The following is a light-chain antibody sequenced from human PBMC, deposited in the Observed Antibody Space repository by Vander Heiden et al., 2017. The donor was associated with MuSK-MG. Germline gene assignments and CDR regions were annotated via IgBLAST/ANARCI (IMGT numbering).Light chain of an antibody. V-gene: IGLV1-40*01. CDR3: QSYDSSMSGSGV. Sequence: QSVLPPPPSVSRAPGQPVTIPCLRSRSNLGAGDDVHWYQQLPRTAPKLLIYGNSNRPSGVPDRFSGSKSGTSASPAITGRQAEDEADYNSQSYDSSMSGSGVFGGGTQLTVL. CDR1: RSNLGAGDD. J-gene: IGLJ7*01. CDR2: GNS.